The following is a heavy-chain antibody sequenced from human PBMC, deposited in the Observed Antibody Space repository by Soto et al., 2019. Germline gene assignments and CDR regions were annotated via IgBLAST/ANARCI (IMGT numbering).Heavy chain of an antibody. CDR1: GFTFNIYT. CDR3: AKGGTYHIGDFAS. D-gene: IGHD5-12*01. V-gene: IGHV3-23*01. J-gene: IGHJ4*02. Sequence: EVQLLESGGGLVQPGGSLGLSCAASGFTFNIYTMSWVRQAPGKGLEWVSGIGARGSDTYFPDSVTGRFTISRDNAMDMVYLQMNSLRAEDTAVYFCAKGGTYHIGDFASWGQGTLVTVSS. CDR2: IGARGSDT.